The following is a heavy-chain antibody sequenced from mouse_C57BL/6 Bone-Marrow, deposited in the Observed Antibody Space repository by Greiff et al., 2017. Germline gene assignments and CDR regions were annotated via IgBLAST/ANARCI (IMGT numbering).Heavy chain of an antibody. Sequence: QVQLQQPGAELVKPGASVKMSCKASGYTFTSYWITWVKQRPGQGLEWIGDIYPGSGSTNYNEKFKSKATLTVDTSSSTAYMQLSSLTSEDSAVYYCASTGGNHGRNYFDDWGQGTTLTVSS. V-gene: IGHV1-55*01. D-gene: IGHD2-1*01. CDR3: ASTGGNHGRNYFDD. J-gene: IGHJ2*01. CDR1: GYTFTSYW. CDR2: IYPGSGST.